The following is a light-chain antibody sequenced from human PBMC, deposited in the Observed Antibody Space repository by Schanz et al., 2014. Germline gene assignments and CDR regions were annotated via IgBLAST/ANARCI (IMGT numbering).Light chain of an antibody. V-gene: IGKV3-11*01. CDR3: QQRSNWPPIT. J-gene: IGKJ5*01. CDR2: DAS. Sequence: TQSPSTLSASVGDRATLSCRASQSVSSGYLAWYQQKPGQAPRLLIYDASNRATGIPARFSGSGSGTDFTLTISSLEPEDFAVYYCQQRSNWPPITFGQGTRLEIK. CDR1: QSVSSGY.